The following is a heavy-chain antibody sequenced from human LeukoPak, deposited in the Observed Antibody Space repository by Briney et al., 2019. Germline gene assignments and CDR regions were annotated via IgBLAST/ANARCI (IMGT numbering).Heavy chain of an antibody. CDR1: GGSFSGYY. J-gene: IGHJ4*02. Sequence: SETLSLTCAVYGGSFSGYYWSWIRQPPGKGLEWIGRIYTSGSTNYKPSLKSRVTMSVDTSKNQFSLKLTSVTAADTAVYYCARDGVENSSWYPLDSWGPGTLVTVSS. D-gene: IGHD6-13*01. V-gene: IGHV4-59*10. CDR2: IYTSGST. CDR3: ARDGVENSSWYPLDS.